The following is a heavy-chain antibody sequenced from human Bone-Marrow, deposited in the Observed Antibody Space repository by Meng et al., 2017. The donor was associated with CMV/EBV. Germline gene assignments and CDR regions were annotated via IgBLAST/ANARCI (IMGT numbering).Heavy chain of an antibody. D-gene: IGHD3-3*01. V-gene: IGHV4-39*01. CDR2: IYYSGST. Sequence: SETLSLTCTVSGGSISSSSYYWGWIRQHPGKGLEWIGSIYYSGSTYYNPSLKSRVTISVDTSKNQFSLKLSSVTAADTAVYYCARQPATIFGVVINYYYYGMDVWGQGTTVTFSS. CDR1: GGSISSSSYY. J-gene: IGHJ6*02. CDR3: ARQPATIFGVVINYYYYGMDV.